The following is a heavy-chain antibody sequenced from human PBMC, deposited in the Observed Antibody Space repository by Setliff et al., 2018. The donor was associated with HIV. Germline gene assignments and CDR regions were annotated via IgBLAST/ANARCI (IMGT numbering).Heavy chain of an antibody. CDR1: GYTFTSYD. CDR3: ARDRAYCSSGSCYRPLVYYFYYMDV. Sequence: GASVKVSCKASGYTFTSYDINWVRQAPGQGLEWMGWVRPYNADKNYAQKFQGRVTMTSDTSISTAYLELSGLTSDDTAIYYCARDRAYCSSGSCYRPLVYYFYYMDVWGTGTTVTVSS. CDR2: VRPYNADK. J-gene: IGHJ6*03. V-gene: IGHV1-2*02. D-gene: IGHD2-15*01.